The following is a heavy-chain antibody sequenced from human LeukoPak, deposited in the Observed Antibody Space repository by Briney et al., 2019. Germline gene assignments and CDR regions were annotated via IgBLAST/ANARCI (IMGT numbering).Heavy chain of an antibody. V-gene: IGHV3-53*01. CDR3: IVFGDSNH. CDR1: GFTGSNNY. D-gene: IGHD4-17*01. J-gene: IGHJ5*02. CDR2: IHSSGGT. Sequence: GGSLRLSCAASGFTGSNNYMSWVRQALGKGLEWVSAIHSSGGTYYAESVKGRFTISNDTSKNTLYLQINSLRVEDTAVYYCIVFGDSNHWGQGTLVTVSS.